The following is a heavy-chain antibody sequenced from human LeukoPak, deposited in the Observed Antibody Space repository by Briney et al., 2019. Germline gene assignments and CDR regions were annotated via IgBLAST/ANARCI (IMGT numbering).Heavy chain of an antibody. J-gene: IGHJ6*03. D-gene: IGHD2-2*01. V-gene: IGHV3-30*02. CDR3: VYCSSTSCYDPGYYYYYMDV. Sequence: GGSLRLSCAASGFTFSSYGMHWVRQAPGKGLEWVAFIRYDGSNKYYADSVKGRFTISRDNSKNTLYLQMNSLRAEDTAVYYCVYCSSTSCYDPGYYYYYMDVWGKGTTVTVSS. CDR1: GFTFSSYG. CDR2: IRYDGSNK.